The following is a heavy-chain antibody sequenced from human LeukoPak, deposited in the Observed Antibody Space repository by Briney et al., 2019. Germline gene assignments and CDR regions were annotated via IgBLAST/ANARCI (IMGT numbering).Heavy chain of an antibody. CDR2: INPNSGGT. CDR3: ATTRDYGADFEYAFDI. CDR1: GYTFTGYY. Sequence: ASVKVSCKASGYTFTGYYMHWVRQAPGQGLEWMGWINPNSGGTNYAQKFQGWVTMTRDTSISTAYMELSRLRSDDTAVYYCATTRDYGADFEYAFDIWGQGTMVTVSS. J-gene: IGHJ3*02. D-gene: IGHD4-17*01. V-gene: IGHV1-2*04.